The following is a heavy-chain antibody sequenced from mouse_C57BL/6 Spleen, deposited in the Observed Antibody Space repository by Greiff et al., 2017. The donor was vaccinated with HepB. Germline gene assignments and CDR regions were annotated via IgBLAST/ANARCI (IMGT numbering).Heavy chain of an antibody. CDR1: GYTFTDYY. D-gene: IGHD2-5*01. Sequence: QVQLKQSGAELVRPGASVKLSCKASGYTFTDYYINWVKQRPGQGLEWIARIYPGSGNTYYNEKFKGKATLTAEKSSSTAYMQLSSLTSEDSAVYFCARGGYYSNYFDYWGQGTTLTVSS. CDR3: ARGGYYSNYFDY. CDR2: IYPGSGNT. V-gene: IGHV1-76*01. J-gene: IGHJ2*01.